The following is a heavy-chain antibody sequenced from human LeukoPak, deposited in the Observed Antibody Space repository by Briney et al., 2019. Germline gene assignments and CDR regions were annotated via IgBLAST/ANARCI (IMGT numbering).Heavy chain of an antibody. CDR1: GYTLTELS. V-gene: IGHV1-24*01. CDR3: ATDTYYYGSGSYLLDY. Sequence: ALVKVSCKVSGYTLTELSMHWVRQAPGKGLEWMGGFDPEDGETIYAQKFQGRVTMTEDTSTDTAYMELSSLRSEDTAVYYCATDTYYYGSGSYLLDYWGQGTLVTVSS. D-gene: IGHD3-10*01. J-gene: IGHJ4*02. CDR2: FDPEDGET.